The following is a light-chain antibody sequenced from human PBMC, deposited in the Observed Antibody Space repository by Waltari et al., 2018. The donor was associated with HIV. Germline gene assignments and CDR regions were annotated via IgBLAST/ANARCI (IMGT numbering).Light chain of an antibody. CDR1: NCRTKS. Sequence: YVLTQPPSVSVAPGQTARITCGGNNCRTKSVHWYQQKPGQAPVLVVYDDVDRPSGIPERFSGSNSGNTATLTISRVDAGDEADYYCQVWDSGSEPPVVFGGGTKLTVL. CDR2: DDV. V-gene: IGLV3-21*02. CDR3: QVWDSGSEPPVV. J-gene: IGLJ2*01.